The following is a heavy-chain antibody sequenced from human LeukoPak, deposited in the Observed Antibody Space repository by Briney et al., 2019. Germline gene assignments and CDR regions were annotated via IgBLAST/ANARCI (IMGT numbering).Heavy chain of an antibody. D-gene: IGHD6-13*01. J-gene: IGHJ4*02. Sequence: ASVKVSCKASGYTFTGYYMHWVRQAPGQGLEWMGRINPNSGGTNYAQKFQGRVTMTRDTSISTAYMELSRLRSDDTAVYYCARMYSSSWSLDYWGQGTLVTVSS. CDR2: INPNSGGT. V-gene: IGHV1-2*06. CDR3: ARMYSSSWSLDY. CDR1: GYTFTGYY.